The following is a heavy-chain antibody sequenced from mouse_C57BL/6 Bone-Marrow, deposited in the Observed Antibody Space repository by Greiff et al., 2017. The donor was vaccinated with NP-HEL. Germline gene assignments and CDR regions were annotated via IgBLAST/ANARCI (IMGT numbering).Heavy chain of an antibody. D-gene: IGHD1-1*01. V-gene: IGHV5-4*01. Sequence: EVKVVESGGGLVKPGGSLKLSCAASGFTFSSYAMSWVRQTPEKRLEWVATISDGGSYTYYPDNVKGRFTISRDNAKNNLYLQMSHLKSEDTAMYYCARDRIPFYYYGKEYYFDYWGQGTTLTVSS. CDR3: ARDRIPFYYYGKEYYFDY. J-gene: IGHJ2*01. CDR1: GFTFSSYA. CDR2: ISDGGSYT.